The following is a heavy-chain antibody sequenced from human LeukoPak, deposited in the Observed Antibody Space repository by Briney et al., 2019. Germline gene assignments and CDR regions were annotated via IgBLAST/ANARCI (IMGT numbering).Heavy chain of an antibody. D-gene: IGHD2-2*01. Sequence: ASVKVSCKASGYTFTGYYMHWVRQAPGQGLEWMGWINPNSGGTNYAQKFQGRVTMTRETSISTAYMELSRLRSDDTAVYYCARVRGLGVVVPAAAAGWFDPWGQGTLVTVSS. CDR3: ARVRGLGVVVPAAAAGWFDP. V-gene: IGHV1-2*02. CDR1: GYTFTGYY. CDR2: INPNSGGT. J-gene: IGHJ5*02.